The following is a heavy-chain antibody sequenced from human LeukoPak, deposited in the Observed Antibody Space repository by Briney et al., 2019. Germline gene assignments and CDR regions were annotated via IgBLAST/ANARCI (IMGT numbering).Heavy chain of an antibody. CDR2: INPNSGGT. CDR1: GYTFTGYY. V-gene: IGHV1-2*02. Sequence: ASVKVSCKASGYTFTGYYMHWVRQAPGQGLEWMEWINPNSGGTNYAQKFQGRVTMTRDTSISTAYMELSRLRSDDTAVYYCARDLTTVKYAFDIWGQGTMVTVSS. CDR3: ARDLTTVKYAFDI. D-gene: IGHD4-17*01. J-gene: IGHJ3*02.